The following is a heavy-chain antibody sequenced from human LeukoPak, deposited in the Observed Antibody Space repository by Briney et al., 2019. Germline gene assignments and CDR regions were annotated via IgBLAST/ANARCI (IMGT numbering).Heavy chain of an antibody. D-gene: IGHD3-22*01. V-gene: IGHV3-11*05. Sequence: GGSLRLSCAASGFTFSDYYMSWIRQAPGKGLEWVSYISSSSSYTNYADSVKGRFTISRDNAKNSLYLQMNSLRAEDTAVYYCARDEAGYDSSGAVDYWGQGTLVTVSS. J-gene: IGHJ4*02. CDR1: GFTFSDYY. CDR3: ARDEAGYDSSGAVDY. CDR2: ISSSSSYT.